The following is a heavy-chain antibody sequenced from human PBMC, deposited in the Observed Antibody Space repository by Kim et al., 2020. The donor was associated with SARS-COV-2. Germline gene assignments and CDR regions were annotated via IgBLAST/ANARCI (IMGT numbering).Heavy chain of an antibody. Sequence: GGSLRLSCAASGFTFSSYSMNWVRQAPGKGLEWVSSISSSSSYIYYADSVKGRFTISRDNAKNSLYLQMNSLRAEDTAVYYCAREPLGYCSSTSCRDNWFDPWGQGTLVTVSS. D-gene: IGHD2-2*01. CDR1: GFTFSSYS. J-gene: IGHJ5*02. CDR3: AREPLGYCSSTSCRDNWFDP. CDR2: ISSSSSYI. V-gene: IGHV3-21*01.